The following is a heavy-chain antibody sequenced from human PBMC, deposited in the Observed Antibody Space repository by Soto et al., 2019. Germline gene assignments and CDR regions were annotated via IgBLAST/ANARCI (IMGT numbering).Heavy chain of an antibody. V-gene: IGHV1-3*01. CDR2: INAGNGNT. D-gene: IGHD2-2*01. Sequence: ASVKVSCKASGYTFTSYAMHWVRQAPGQRLEWMGWINAGNGNTKYSQKFQGRVTITRDTSASTAYMELSSLRSEDTAVHYCARDDVGDIVVVPASINHYYGMDVWGQGTTVTVSS. CDR1: GYTFTSYA. J-gene: IGHJ6*02. CDR3: ARDDVGDIVVVPASINHYYGMDV.